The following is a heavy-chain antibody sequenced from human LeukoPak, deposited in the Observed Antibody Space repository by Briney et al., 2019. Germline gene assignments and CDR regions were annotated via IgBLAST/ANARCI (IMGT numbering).Heavy chain of an antibody. CDR2: IIPIFGTA. CDR1: GGTFSSYA. J-gene: IGHJ4*01. Sequence: GASVKVSCKASGGTFSSYAISWVRQAPGQGLEWMGGIIPIFGTANYAKKFQCRVTITTDESTSTAYMELSSLRSEDTAVYYCARYPRKSSGYQTFDSWGHGILVVVSS. V-gene: IGHV1-69*05. D-gene: IGHD3-22*01. CDR3: ARYPRKSSGYQTFDS.